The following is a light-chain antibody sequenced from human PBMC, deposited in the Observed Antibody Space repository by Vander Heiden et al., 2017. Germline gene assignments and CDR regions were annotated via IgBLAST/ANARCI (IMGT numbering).Light chain of an antibody. CDR2: DAA. J-gene: IGKJ2*01. CDR1: QSISTY. CDR3: QQVVDT. V-gene: IGKV3-11*01. Sequence: EVVLTQSPATLSLSPGERATLSCRASQSISTYLNWYQHKPGQAPRLLIHDAANRATGITDTSSGSGSGTDFTLTVSILEPEDFAVYDGQQVVDTFGQATRLE.